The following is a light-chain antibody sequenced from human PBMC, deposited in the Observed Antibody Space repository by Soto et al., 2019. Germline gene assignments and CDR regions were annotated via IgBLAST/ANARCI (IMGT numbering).Light chain of an antibody. CDR3: QHYGDSRT. V-gene: IGKV3-20*01. Sequence: ELVLTQSPDILSLSPGERATLSCRASQSVSSSFLAWYQQKPGQAPRLLIYGAASRATGIPDRFSGSGSRTDFTLSISRLEPEDFAVYYCQHYGDSRTFGQGTKVEIK. CDR1: QSVSSSF. J-gene: IGKJ1*01. CDR2: GAA.